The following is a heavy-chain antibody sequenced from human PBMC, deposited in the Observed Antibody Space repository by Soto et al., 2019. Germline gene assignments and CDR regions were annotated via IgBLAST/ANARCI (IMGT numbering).Heavy chain of an antibody. Sequence: ASVKVSCKASGYTFTGYYMHWVRQAPGQGLEWMGWINPNSGGTNYAQKFQGRVTMTRDTSLSTAYMELSRLRSDDTAVYDGSRSPIEYSSSSGDYWGQGTLVTVSS. CDR2: INPNSGGT. V-gene: IGHV1-2*02. CDR1: GYTFTGYY. CDR3: SRSPIEYSSSSGDY. J-gene: IGHJ4*02. D-gene: IGHD6-6*01.